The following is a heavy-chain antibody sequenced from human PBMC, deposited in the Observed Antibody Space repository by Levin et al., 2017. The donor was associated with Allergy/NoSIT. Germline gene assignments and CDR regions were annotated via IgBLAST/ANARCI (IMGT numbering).Heavy chain of an antibody. CDR3: ARSVDIVATHYFDY. V-gene: IGHV4-4*02. Sequence: SETLSLTCAVSGGSISSSNWWSWVRQPPGKGLEWIGEIYHSGSTNYNPSLKSRVTISVDKSKNQFSLKLSSVTAADTAVYYCARSVDIVATHYFDYWGQGTLVTVSS. J-gene: IGHJ4*02. D-gene: IGHD5-12*01. CDR2: IYHSGST. CDR1: GGSISSSNW.